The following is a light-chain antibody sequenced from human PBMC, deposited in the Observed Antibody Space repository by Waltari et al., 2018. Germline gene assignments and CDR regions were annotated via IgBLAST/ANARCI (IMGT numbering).Light chain of an antibody. CDR3: SAWDDALNGYL. CDR1: TSNIATNT. Sequence: QSVLTQPPSASGTPGPRVTISCSGGTSNIATNTVNWYQHLPGTAPKLLIYSNIHRPSGVPDRFSGSQAGTSASLAISGLQAEDEGDYYCSAWDDALNGYLFGGGTKLTVL. J-gene: IGLJ3*02. V-gene: IGLV1-44*01. CDR2: SNI.